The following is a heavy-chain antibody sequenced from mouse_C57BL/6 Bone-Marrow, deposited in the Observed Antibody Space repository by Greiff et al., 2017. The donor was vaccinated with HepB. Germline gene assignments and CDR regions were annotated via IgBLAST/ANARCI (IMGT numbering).Heavy chain of an antibody. CDR1: GYSFTGYY. CDR3: ARGGYYDYEESAMDY. V-gene: IGHV1-42*01. D-gene: IGHD2-4*01. J-gene: IGHJ4*01. CDR2: INPSTGGT. Sequence: EVHLVESGPELVKPGASVKISCKASGYSFTGYYMNWVKQSPEKRLEWIGEINPSTGGTTYNQKFKGKATLTVDKSSSTAYMQLKSLTSEDSAVYYCARGGYYDYEESAMDYWGQGTSVTVAS.